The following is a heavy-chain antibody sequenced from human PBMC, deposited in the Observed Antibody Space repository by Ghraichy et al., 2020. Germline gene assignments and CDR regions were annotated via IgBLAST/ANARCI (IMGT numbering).Heavy chain of an antibody. CDR1: GGSISSSSYY. D-gene: IGHD4-17*01. Sequence: SETLSLTCTVSGGSISSSSYYWGWIRQPPGKGLEWIGSIYYSGSTYYNPSLKSRVTISVDTSKNQFSLKLSSVTAADTAVYYCARHGPPMNDYGDYVGPGEPNFDYWGQGTLVTGSS. CDR3: ARHGPPMNDYGDYVGPGEPNFDY. V-gene: IGHV4-39*01. J-gene: IGHJ4*02. CDR2: IYYSGST.